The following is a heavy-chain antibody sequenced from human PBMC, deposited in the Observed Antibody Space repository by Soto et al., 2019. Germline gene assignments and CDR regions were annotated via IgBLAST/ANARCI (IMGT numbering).Heavy chain of an antibody. V-gene: IGHV3-23*01. D-gene: IGHD3-3*01. CDR1: GFTFSSYA. Sequence: AGGSLRLSCAASGFTFSSYAMSWVRQAPGKGLEWVSAISGSGGSTYYADSVKGRLTISRDNSKNTLYLQMNSLRAEDTAVYYCASKQPYYDFWSCYSGFDYWGQGTLVTVSS. J-gene: IGHJ4*02. CDR3: ASKQPYYDFWSCYSGFDY. CDR2: ISGSGGST.